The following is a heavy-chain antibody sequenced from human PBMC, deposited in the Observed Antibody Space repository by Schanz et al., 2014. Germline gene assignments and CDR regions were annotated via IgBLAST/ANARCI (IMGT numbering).Heavy chain of an antibody. CDR3: ARVHHYDPSCWGYFDD. D-gene: IGHD3-22*01. CDR1: GFTVSSNH. CDR2: IYSGIGA. J-gene: IGHJ4*02. Sequence: GQLAESGGGLVQPGGSLRLSCAVSGFTVSSNHMSWVRQAPGKGLEWVAVIYSGIGAYYADSVKDRFTVSRDNSKNAVYLQMNRLRAEDTSVYYCARVHHYDPSCWGYFDDWGQGALVTVSS. V-gene: IGHV3-66*01.